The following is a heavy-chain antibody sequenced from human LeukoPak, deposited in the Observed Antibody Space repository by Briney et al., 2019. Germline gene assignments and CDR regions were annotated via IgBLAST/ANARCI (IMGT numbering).Heavy chain of an antibody. Sequence: GGSLRLSCAASGFTFSSYSMNWVRQAPGKGLEWVSSISSSSSYIYYADSVKGRFTISRDNAKNSLYLQMNSLSAEDTAVYYCARAYVVVPAALDYWGQGTLVTVSS. J-gene: IGHJ4*02. CDR1: GFTFSSYS. CDR3: ARAYVVVPAALDY. D-gene: IGHD2-2*01. CDR2: ISSSSSYI. V-gene: IGHV3-21*01.